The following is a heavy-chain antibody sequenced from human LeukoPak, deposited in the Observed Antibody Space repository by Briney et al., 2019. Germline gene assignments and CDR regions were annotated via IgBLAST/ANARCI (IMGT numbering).Heavy chain of an antibody. CDR1: GGSFSSYY. J-gene: IGHJ4*02. CDR2: INHSGSA. D-gene: IGHD3-16*01. CDR3: RATWGIMGTTLDY. V-gene: IGHV4-34*01. Sequence: PSETLSLTCAVYGGSFSSYYWSWIRQPPGKGLEWIGEINHSGSANYNPSLKSRVTISVDTPKNQFSPKLSSVTAADTAVYYCRATWGIMGTTLDYWGQGSLVTVSS.